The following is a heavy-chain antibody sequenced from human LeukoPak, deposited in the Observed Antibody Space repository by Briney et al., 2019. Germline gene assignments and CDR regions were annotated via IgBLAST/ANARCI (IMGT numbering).Heavy chain of an antibody. D-gene: IGHD6-19*01. CDR2: INPNSGGT. CDR1: GYTFTGYY. CDR3: ARGAVAGFLLLEFDY. V-gene: IGHV1-2*02. Sequence: ASVKVSCKASGYTFTGYYMHWVRQAPGQGVEWMGWINPNSGGTNYAQKFQGRVTMTRDTSISTAYMELSRLRSDDTAVYYCARGAVAGFLLLEFDYWGQGTLVTVSS. J-gene: IGHJ4*02.